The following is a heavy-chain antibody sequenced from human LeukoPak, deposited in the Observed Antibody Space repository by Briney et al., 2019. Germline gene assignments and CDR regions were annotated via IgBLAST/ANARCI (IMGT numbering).Heavy chain of an antibody. CDR2: IYYSGST. Sequence: PSETLSLTYTVSGGSISSSSYYWGWIRQPPGKGLEWIGSIYYSGSTYYNPSLKSRVTISVDTSKNQFSLKLSSVTAADTAVYYCARGAGSSWYLGYYFDYWGQGTLVTVSS. V-gene: IGHV4-39*07. CDR1: GGSISSSSYY. J-gene: IGHJ4*02. CDR3: ARGAGSSWYLGYYFDY. D-gene: IGHD6-13*01.